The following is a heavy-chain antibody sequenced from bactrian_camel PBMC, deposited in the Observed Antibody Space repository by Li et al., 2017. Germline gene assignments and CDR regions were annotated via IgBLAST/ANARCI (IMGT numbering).Heavy chain of an antibody. CDR2: IDSDGNT. V-gene: IGHV3S9*01. D-gene: IGHD2*01. CDR3: TKCPLRGSYTDTFKY. J-gene: IGHJ4*01. CDR1: GYTHRSYC. Sequence: HVQLVESGGGTAQAGGSLRLSCAASGYTHRSYCMGWARQAPGKEREGVAAIDSDGNTSYADSVKGRFTISKDNAKTTLYLQLNSLKPEDTAMYYCTKCPLRGSYTDTFKYRGQGTQVTVS.